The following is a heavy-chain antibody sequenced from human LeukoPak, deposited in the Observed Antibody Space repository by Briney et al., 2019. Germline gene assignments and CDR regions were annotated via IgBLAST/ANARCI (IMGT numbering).Heavy chain of an antibody. CDR2: LTNNGANT. CDR1: GFTFSSYA. CDR3: AKGTLGSCIGPRCYPLDS. D-gene: IGHD2-15*01. J-gene: IGHJ4*02. Sequence: GGSLRLSCAASGFTFSSYAMNWVRQVPEKGLEWISILTNNGANTWYADSVKGRFTISRDNSKNTLYLQMNSLRAEDTAIYYCAKGTLGSCIGPRCYPLDSWGQGTLVTVSS. V-gene: IGHV3-23*01.